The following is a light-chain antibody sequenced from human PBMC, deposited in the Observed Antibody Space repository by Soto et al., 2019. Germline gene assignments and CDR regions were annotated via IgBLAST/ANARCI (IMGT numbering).Light chain of an antibody. V-gene: IGKV3-15*01. CDR1: QSINSN. J-gene: IGKJ1*01. CDR2: GAS. Sequence: VMNQSPSTLSVSPGERATLHCTASQSINSNLAWYQQRPGQAPRLLIYGASTRATGIPARFSGSGSGTEFTLTITSLQSEDFAVYYCQQYNSWPRTFGQGTKVDIK. CDR3: QQYNSWPRT.